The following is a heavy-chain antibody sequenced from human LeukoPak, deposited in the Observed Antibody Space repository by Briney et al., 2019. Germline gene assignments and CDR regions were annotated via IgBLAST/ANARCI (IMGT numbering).Heavy chain of an antibody. CDR3: AKEGVAGSYYYGMDV. D-gene: IGHD6-19*01. CDR2: ISGSGGST. V-gene: IGHV3-23*01. CDR1: GFTFSSYG. J-gene: IGHJ6*02. Sequence: GGSLRLSCAASGFTFSSYGMHWVRQAPGKGLEWVSAISGSGGSTYYADSVKGRFTISRDNSKNTLYLQMNSLRAEDTAVYYCAKEGVAGSYYYGMDVWGQGTMVTVSS.